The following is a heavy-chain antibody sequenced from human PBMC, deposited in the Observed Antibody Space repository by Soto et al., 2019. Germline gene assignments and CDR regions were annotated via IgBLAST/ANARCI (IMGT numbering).Heavy chain of an antibody. CDR3: APHWGATVTEGGMDV. V-gene: IGHV1-69*13. Sequence: SVKVSCKASGGTFSSYAISWVRQAPGQGLEWMGGIIPIFGTANYAQKFQGRVTITADESTSTAYMELSSLRSEDTAVYYCAPHWGATVTEGGMDVWGQGTTVTVSS. J-gene: IGHJ6*02. D-gene: IGHD4-4*01. CDR1: GGTFSSYA. CDR2: IIPIFGTA.